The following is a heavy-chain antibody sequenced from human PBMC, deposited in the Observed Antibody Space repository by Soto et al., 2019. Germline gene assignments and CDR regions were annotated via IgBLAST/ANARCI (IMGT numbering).Heavy chain of an antibody. Sequence: QVQLVQSGAEVKKPGSSVKVSCKASGGTFSSYAISWVRQAPGQGLEWMGGIIPIFGTADYAQKFQGRITMTTDESTSTAYVQLSSLRSEDTAVYYGSKNPEKYYYVMDNWGQGTTVTVSS. CDR1: GGTFSSYA. CDR3: SKNPEKYYYVMDN. CDR2: IIPIFGTA. J-gene: IGHJ6*02. V-gene: IGHV1-69*05.